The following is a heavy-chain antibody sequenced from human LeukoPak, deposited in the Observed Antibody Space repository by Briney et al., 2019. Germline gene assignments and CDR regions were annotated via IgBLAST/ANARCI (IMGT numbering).Heavy chain of an antibody. CDR2: ISGSGGST. D-gene: IGHD3-3*01. CDR3: ARDRREFYDFWSGYYTFMDV. Sequence: GGSLRLSCAASGFTFSSYAMSWVRQAPGKGLEWVSAISGSGGSTYYADSVKGRFTISRDNSKNTLYLQMNSLRAEDTAVYYCARDRREFYDFWSGYYTFMDVWGKGTTVTVSS. J-gene: IGHJ6*03. CDR1: GFTFSSYA. V-gene: IGHV3-23*01.